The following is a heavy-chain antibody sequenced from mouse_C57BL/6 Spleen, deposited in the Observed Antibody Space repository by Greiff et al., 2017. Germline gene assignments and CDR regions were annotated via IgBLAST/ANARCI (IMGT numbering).Heavy chain of an antibody. J-gene: IGHJ2*01. CDR1: GFTFSSYA. V-gene: IGHV5-9-1*02. Sequence: LMESGEGLVKPGGSLKLSCAASGFTFSSYAMSWVRQTPEKRLEWVAYISSGGDYIYYADTVKGRFTISRDNARNTLYLQMSSLKSEDTAMYYCTRDQTDYYGSSPFDYWGQGTTLTVSS. CDR2: ISSGGDYI. CDR3: TRDQTDYYGSSPFDY. D-gene: IGHD1-1*01.